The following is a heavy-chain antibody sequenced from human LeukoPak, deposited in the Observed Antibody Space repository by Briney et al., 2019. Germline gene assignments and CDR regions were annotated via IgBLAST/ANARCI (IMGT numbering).Heavy chain of an antibody. Sequence: ASDTLSLTCAVYGESLNYYYWSWIRQSPEKGLEWIGEVLDGKTTNYNPSLKSRVTISAVTSSNQFSLNLKSVTAADTAVYYCASGAWATRRHSWAQGTLVIVSS. CDR2: VLDGKTT. J-gene: IGHJ4*02. CDR3: ASGAWATRRHS. CDR1: GESLNYYY. D-gene: IGHD5-24*01. V-gene: IGHV4-34*12.